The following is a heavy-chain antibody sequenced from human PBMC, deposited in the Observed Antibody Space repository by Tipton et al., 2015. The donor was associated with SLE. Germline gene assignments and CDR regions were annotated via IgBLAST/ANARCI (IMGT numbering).Heavy chain of an antibody. J-gene: IGHJ6*03. V-gene: IGHV3-21*01. Sequence: SLRLSCAASGFTFSSYGMHWVRLAPGKGLEWVSSIDSSSTYISYAASVEGRFTISRDNPKNSLFLQMNSLRADDTAVYYCARDIELVVSVDRGFDFIYFYMDAWGEGTAVTVSS. CDR3: ARDIELVVSVDRGFDFIYFYMDA. CDR2: IDSSSTYI. CDR1: GFTFSSYG. D-gene: IGHD3-9*01.